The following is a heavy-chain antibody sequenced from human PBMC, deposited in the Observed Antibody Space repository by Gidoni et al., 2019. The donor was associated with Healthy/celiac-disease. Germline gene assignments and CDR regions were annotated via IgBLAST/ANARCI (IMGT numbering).Heavy chain of an antibody. V-gene: IGHV4-39*01. D-gene: IGHD3-10*01. CDR2: IYYSGST. Sequence: QLQLQESGPGLVKPSETLSLTCTVSGGSISSSSYYWGWIRQPPGKGLEWIGSIYYSGSTYYNPSLKSRVTISVDTSKNQFSLKLSSVTAADTAVYYCARQGYYYGSGSYYNLDYWGQGTLATVSS. J-gene: IGHJ4*02. CDR3: ARQGYYYGSGSYYNLDY. CDR1: GGSISSSSYY.